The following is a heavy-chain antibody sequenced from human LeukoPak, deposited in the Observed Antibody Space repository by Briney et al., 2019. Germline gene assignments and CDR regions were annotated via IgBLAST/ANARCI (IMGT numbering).Heavy chain of an antibody. CDR1: GFTVSSTY. V-gene: IGHV3-53*01. J-gene: IGHJ4*02. CDR2: LYSGGGP. CDR3: ATSSGWYEQFDY. Sequence: GGSLRLSRVASGFTVSSTYMTWVRQAPGKGLEWVSVLYSGGGPHYADSVRGRFTISRDNSKSTLYLQMNNLKTEDTAVYYCATSSGWYEQFDYWGQGTLVTVSS. D-gene: IGHD6-19*01.